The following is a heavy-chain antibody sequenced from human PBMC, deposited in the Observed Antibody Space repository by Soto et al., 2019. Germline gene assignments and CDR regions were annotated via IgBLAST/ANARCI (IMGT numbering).Heavy chain of an antibody. CDR3: ASSSREGTYFDY. CDR1: GYTFTSYA. Sequence: VASVKVSCKASGYTFTSYAMHWVRQAPGQRLEWMGWINAGNGNTKYSQKFQGRVTITRDTSASTAYMELSSLRSEDTAVYYCASSSREGTYFDYWGQGTLVTVSS. J-gene: IGHJ4*02. CDR2: INAGNGNT. V-gene: IGHV1-3*01.